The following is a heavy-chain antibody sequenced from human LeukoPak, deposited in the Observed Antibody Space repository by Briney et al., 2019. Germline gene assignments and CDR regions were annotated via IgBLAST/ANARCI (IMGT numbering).Heavy chain of an antibody. V-gene: IGHV4-59*08. CDR3: ARHFSGAAAPLPFHF. D-gene: IGHD6-13*01. CDR2: IYYSGST. Sequence: SETLSLICTVSGGSITNYYWSWIRQPPGEGLEWIAYIYYSGSTEYNPSLESRVTISVDTSKNQFSLKVYSVTAADTAVYYCARHFSGAAAPLPFHFGAQGTLVTVSS. CDR1: GGSITNYY. J-gene: IGHJ4*02.